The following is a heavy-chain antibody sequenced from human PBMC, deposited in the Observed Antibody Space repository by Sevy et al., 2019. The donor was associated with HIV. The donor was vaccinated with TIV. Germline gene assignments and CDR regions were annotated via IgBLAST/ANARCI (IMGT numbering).Heavy chain of an antibody. J-gene: IGHJ4*02. V-gene: IGHV1-2*02. CDR1: GYTFTEYY. Sequence: ASVKVSCKASGYTFTEYYVHWLRQAPGQGLEWMGWINPQTGDTYFAKKFQDRVTLTTATSINAVYMELSGLKFDDTAVFCCARMGDYFDTSGYYPLKYWGLGTLVTVSS. D-gene: IGHD3-22*01. CDR2: INPQTGDT. CDR3: ARMGDYFDTSGYYPLKY.